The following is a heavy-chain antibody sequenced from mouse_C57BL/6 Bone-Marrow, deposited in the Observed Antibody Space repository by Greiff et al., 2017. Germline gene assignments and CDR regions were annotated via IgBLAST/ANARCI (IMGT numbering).Heavy chain of an antibody. D-gene: IGHD1-1*01. Sequence: VKLQQPGTELVKPGASVKLSCKASGYTFTSYWMHWVKQRPGQGLEWIGNINPSNGGTNYNEKFKSKATLTVDKSSSTAYMQLSSLTSEDSAVYYCARSREGYYGSSPYARDYWGQGTSVTVSS. CDR2: INPSNGGT. V-gene: IGHV1-53*01. CDR3: ARSREGYYGSSPYARDY. CDR1: GYTFTSYW. J-gene: IGHJ4*01.